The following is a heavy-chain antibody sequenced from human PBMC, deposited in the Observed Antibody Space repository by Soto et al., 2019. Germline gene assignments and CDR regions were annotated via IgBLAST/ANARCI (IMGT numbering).Heavy chain of an antibody. CDR1: GYTFTGYY. D-gene: IGHD5-12*01. Sequence: ASVKVSCKASGYTFTGYYMHWVRQAPGQGLEWMGWINPNSGGTNYAQKFQGWVTMTRDTSISTAYMELSRLRSDDTAVYYCARAGVEMATIGAFDIWGQGTMVTRLL. V-gene: IGHV1-2*04. CDR2: INPNSGGT. CDR3: ARAGVEMATIGAFDI. J-gene: IGHJ3*02.